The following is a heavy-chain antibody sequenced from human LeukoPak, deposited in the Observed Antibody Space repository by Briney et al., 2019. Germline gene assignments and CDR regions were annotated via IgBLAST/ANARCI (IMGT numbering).Heavy chain of an antibody. Sequence: SETLSLTCTVSGDSISSNYRSWIRQPPGKGLEWIGWIYYSGSTTYNPAPKSRVTVSLDTSKTQFSLNLSSVTAADTAVYDCARQIDGYVYFESWGQGTLVTVCS. V-gene: IGHV4-59*08. J-gene: IGHJ4*02. CDR1: GDSISSNY. CDR2: IYYSGST. D-gene: IGHD5-18*01. CDR3: ARQIDGYVYFES.